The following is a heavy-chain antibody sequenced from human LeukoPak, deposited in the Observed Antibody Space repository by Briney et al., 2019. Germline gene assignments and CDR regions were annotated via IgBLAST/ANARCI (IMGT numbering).Heavy chain of an antibody. J-gene: IGHJ4*02. CDR1: GFTVSSNY. CDR2: IYSGGST. V-gene: IGHV3-66*01. Sequence: GGSLRLSCAASGFTVSSNYMSWVRQAPGKGLEWVSVIYSGGSTYYADSVKGRFTISRDNSKNTLYLQMNSLRAEDTAVYYCAKAMVRGVITRPVDYWGQGTLVTVSS. CDR3: AKAMVRGVITRPVDY. D-gene: IGHD3-10*01.